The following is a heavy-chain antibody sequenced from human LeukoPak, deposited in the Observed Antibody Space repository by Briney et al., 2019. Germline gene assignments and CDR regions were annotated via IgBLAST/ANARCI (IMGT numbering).Heavy chain of an antibody. CDR2: IYYSGST. D-gene: IGHD5-12*01. V-gene: IGHV4-59*08. CDR3: ARQWGSGYLYYFDY. CDR1: GGSISSYY. J-gene: IGHJ4*02. Sequence: PSETLSLTCTVSGGSISSYYWSWIRQPPGKGLEWIGYIYYSGSTTYNPSLKSRVTISVDTSKNQFSLKLNSVTAADTAVYYCARQWGSGYLYYFDYWGQGTLVTVSS.